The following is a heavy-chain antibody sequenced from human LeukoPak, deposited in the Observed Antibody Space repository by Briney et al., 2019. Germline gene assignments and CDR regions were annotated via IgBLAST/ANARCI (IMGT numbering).Heavy chain of an antibody. J-gene: IGHJ5*02. V-gene: IGHV4-59*01. CDR3: ARVGGSWYGFDP. Sequence: SETLSLTCTVSGGSISSYYWSWIRQPPGKGLEWIGYIYYSGSTNCNPSLKSRVTISVDTSKNQFSLKLSSVTAADTAVYYCARVGGSWYGFDPWGQGTLVTVSS. CDR2: IYYSGST. D-gene: IGHD6-13*01. CDR1: GGSISSYY.